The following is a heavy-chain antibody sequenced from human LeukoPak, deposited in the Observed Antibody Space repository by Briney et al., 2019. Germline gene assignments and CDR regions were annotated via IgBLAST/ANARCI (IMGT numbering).Heavy chain of an antibody. D-gene: IGHD1-26*01. CDR2: MSRDGVNG. CDR3: VRETLGAGDY. V-gene: IGHV3-30*03. CDR1: GFSFSSNI. Sequence: GGPLRLSCAASGFSFSSNIMHWVRQAPGKGLEWVAVMSRDGVNGYYSESVKGRFTVSSDNSRNTVYLQTSGLSAEDTALYYCVRETLGAGDYWGQGTFVAVSS. J-gene: IGHJ4*02.